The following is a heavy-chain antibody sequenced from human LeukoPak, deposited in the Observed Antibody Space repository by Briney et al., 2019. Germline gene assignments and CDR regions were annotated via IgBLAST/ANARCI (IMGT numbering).Heavy chain of an antibody. Sequence: SETLSLTCAVYGGSFSGYYWSWIRQPPGKGLEWIGEINHSGSTNYNPSLKSRVTISVDTSKNQFSLRLSSVTAADTAVYYCARSGGDRVEMPTIIDYWGQGTLVIVSS. CDR2: INHSGST. J-gene: IGHJ4*02. D-gene: IGHD5-24*01. CDR1: GGSFSGYY. V-gene: IGHV4-34*01. CDR3: ARSGGDRVEMPTIIDY.